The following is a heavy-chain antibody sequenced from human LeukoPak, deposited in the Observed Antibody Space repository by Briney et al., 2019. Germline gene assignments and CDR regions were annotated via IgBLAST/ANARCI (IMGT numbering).Heavy chain of an antibody. D-gene: IGHD3-10*01. V-gene: IGHV4-59*01. CDR1: GGSISSYY. Sequence: SETLSLTCTVSGGSISSYYWSWIRQPPGKGLEWIGYIHYSGSTNYNPSLKSRVTISVDTSKNQFSLKLSSVTAADTAVYYCARGPEGLWFGEGGVGGASWFDPWGQGTLVTVSS. J-gene: IGHJ5*02. CDR2: IHYSGST. CDR3: ARGPEGLWFGEGGVGGASWFDP.